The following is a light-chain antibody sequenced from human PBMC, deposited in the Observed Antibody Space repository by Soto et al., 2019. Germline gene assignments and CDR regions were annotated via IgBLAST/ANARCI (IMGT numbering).Light chain of an antibody. CDR3: QQSYKIPVT. CDR1: QSISGY. Sequence: TSPSASLGIRGPINLRASQSISGYLSWYQQKPGQAPKLLIYGTFRVQSGVPSRFSGSGSGTDFTLTITSLQPEDFAIYYCQQSYKIPVTFGQR. CDR2: GTF. V-gene: IGKV1-39*01. J-gene: IGKJ1*01.